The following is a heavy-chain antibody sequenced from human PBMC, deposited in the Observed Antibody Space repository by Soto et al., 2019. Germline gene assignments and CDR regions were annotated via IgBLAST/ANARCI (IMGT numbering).Heavy chain of an antibody. D-gene: IGHD3-16*02. CDR3: ARGSRSPYYDYVWGSYRQYYFDY. J-gene: IGHJ4*02. CDR1: GYTFTGYY. CDR2: INPNSGGT. V-gene: IGHV1-2*04. Sequence: QVQLVQSGAEVKKPGASVKVSCKASGYTFTGYYMHWVRQAPGQGLEWMGWINPNSGGTNYAQKFQGWVTMTRDTSIRTAYMELSRLRSDDTAVYYCARGSRSPYYDYVWGSYRQYYFDYWGQGTLVTVSS.